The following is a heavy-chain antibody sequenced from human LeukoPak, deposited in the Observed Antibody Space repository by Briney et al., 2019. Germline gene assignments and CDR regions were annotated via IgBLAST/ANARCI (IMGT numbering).Heavy chain of an antibody. CDR3: ARVLAGGGGFDY. Sequence: SETLSLTCTASGGSISSGGYYWSWIRQHPGKGLEWIGYIYYSGSTYYNPSLKSRVTISVDTSKNQFSLKLSSVTAADTAVYYCARVLAGGGGFDYWGQGTLVTVSS. J-gene: IGHJ4*02. D-gene: IGHD3-16*01. CDR2: IYYSGST. CDR1: GGSISSGGYY. V-gene: IGHV4-31*03.